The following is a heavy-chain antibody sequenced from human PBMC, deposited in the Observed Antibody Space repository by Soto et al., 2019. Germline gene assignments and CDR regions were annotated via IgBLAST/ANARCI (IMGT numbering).Heavy chain of an antibody. J-gene: IGHJ6*02. V-gene: IGHV1-18*01. D-gene: IGHD3-10*01. Sequence: QVQLVQSGAEVKKPGASVKVSCKASGYTFTSYGISWVRQAPGQGLEWMGWISAYNGNTNYAQKLQGRVTMTTDTSTSTAYSELRSLRSDDTAVYYCARDQPYSSGSYSPPYYYYGMDVSGQGTTVTVSS. CDR3: ARDQPYSSGSYSPPYYYYGMDV. CDR1: GYTFTSYG. CDR2: ISAYNGNT.